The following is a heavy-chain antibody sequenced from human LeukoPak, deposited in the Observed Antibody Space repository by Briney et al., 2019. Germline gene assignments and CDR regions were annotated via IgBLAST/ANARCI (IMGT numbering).Heavy chain of an antibody. D-gene: IGHD3-10*01. V-gene: IGHV4-31*03. J-gene: IGHJ4*02. Sequence: SETLSLTCTVSGGSISSGGYYWSWIRQHPGKGLEWIGYIYYSGSTYYNPSLKSRVTISVDTSKNQFSLKLSSVTAADTAVYYCARPYSRSGHYYFDYWGQGTLVTVSS. CDR3: ARPYSRSGHYYFDY. CDR1: GGSISSGGYY. CDR2: IYYSGST.